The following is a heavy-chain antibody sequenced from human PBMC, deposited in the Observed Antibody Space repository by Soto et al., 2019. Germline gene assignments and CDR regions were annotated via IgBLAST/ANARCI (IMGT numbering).Heavy chain of an antibody. CDR1: GGSIISGGYY. CDR3: ARGPVVVVPAASPYYYYGMDV. J-gene: IGHJ6*02. Sequence: LSLTCTVSGGSIISGGYYWSWIRQHPGKGLEWIGYIYYSGSTYYNPSLKSRVTISVDTSKNQFSLKLSSVTAADTAVYYCARGPVVVVPAASPYYYYGMDVWGQGTTVTVSS. D-gene: IGHD2-2*01. CDR2: IYYSGST. V-gene: IGHV4-31*03.